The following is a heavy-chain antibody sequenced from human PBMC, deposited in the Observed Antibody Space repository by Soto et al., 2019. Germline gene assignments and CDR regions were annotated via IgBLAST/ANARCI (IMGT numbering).Heavy chain of an antibody. Sequence: GLPIRVSCAAAGCTISAYCRRWISKTPGKGLEWVTFISFNGKSTDYADSVKGRFTVSRDNARNTLYLQMNSLRAEDTAVYYCADIGGYDSVGGAYWGQGALVTVSS. V-gene: IGHV3-33*05. CDR3: ADIGGYDSVGGAY. CDR2: ISFNGKST. J-gene: IGHJ4*02. CDR1: GCTISAYC. D-gene: IGHD3-16*01.